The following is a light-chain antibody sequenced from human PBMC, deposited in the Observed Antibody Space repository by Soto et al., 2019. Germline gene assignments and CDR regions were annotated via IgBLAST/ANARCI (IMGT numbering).Light chain of an antibody. J-gene: IGKJ1*01. CDR2: VAS. Sequence: EIVLTQSPGTLSLSPGERATLSCRASQSVSSSYLAWYQQKPGQAPRLLIYVASSRATGIPDRFSGSGSGTDFTLTISRLEPEDFAVYYCQQYASFGQGTKV. V-gene: IGKV3-20*01. CDR3: QQYAS. CDR1: QSVSSSY.